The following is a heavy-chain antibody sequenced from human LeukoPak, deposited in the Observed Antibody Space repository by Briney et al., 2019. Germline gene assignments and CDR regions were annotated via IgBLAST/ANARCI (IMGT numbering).Heavy chain of an antibody. Sequence: GGSLRLPCAASGFTFSSYEMNWVRQAPGRGLEWVSYISSSGSTIYYADSVKGRFTISRDNAKNSLYLQMNSLRAEDTAVYYCARDSYSSSWAPDDPWGQGTLVTVSS. J-gene: IGHJ5*02. V-gene: IGHV3-48*03. CDR3: ARDSYSSSWAPDDP. D-gene: IGHD6-13*01. CDR1: GFTFSSYE. CDR2: ISSSGSTI.